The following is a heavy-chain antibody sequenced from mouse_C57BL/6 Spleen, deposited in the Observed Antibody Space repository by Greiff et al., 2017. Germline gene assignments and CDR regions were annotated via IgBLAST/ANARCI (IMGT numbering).Heavy chain of an antibody. D-gene: IGHD1-1*01. CDR3: ARGGYGSSRPYWYFDV. Sequence: QVQLQQPGAELVKPGASVKLSCKASGYTFTSYWMHWVKQRPGQGLEWIGMIHPNSGSTNYNEKFKSKATLTVDKSSSTAYMQLSSLTSEDSAVYYCARGGYGSSRPYWYFDVWGTGTTVTVSS. CDR2: IHPNSGST. CDR1: GYTFTSYW. J-gene: IGHJ1*03. V-gene: IGHV1-64*01.